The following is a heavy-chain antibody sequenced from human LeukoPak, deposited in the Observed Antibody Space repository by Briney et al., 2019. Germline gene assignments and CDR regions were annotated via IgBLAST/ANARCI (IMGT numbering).Heavy chain of an antibody. Sequence: KPSETLSLTCTVSGGSISSGGYYWSWIRQTPGKGLEWIGYILYSGTTTNYNPSLKSRVTISVDTSKNQFSLKLSSVTAADTAVYYCARVGDWNDLVYWGQGTLVTVSS. CDR2: ILYSGTTT. V-gene: IGHV4-61*08. J-gene: IGHJ4*02. CDR1: GGSISSGGYY. D-gene: IGHD1-1*01. CDR3: ARVGDWNDLVY.